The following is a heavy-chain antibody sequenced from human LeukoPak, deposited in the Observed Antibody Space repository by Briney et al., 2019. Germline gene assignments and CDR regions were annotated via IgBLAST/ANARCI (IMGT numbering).Heavy chain of an antibody. V-gene: IGHV4-30-4*01. CDR1: GGSISRGYYY. CDR3: ARPYYYDSRIDP. Sequence: PSGTLFLTCTVSGGSISRGYYYWSWIRQPPGKGLEWIAYMYYSGSTYYNPPLKSLGSMSADTSKNQLCLKLSSVTAAETAVYYCARPYYYDSRIDPWGQGILVTVSS. J-gene: IGHJ5*02. CDR2: MYYSGST. D-gene: IGHD3-22*01.